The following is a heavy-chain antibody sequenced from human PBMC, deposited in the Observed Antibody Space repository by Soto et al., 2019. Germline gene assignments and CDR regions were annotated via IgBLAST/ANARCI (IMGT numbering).Heavy chain of an antibody. D-gene: IGHD3-22*01. V-gene: IGHV3-23*01. J-gene: IGHJ4*02. CDR3: AKGAGSSGQSPHFGS. CDR1: GFTFSSYA. Sequence: EVQLLESGGGLVQRGGSLRLSCAASGFTFSSYAMTWVRQAPGKGLDWVSGISGTDGGTFYADSVKGRFTISRDNSKNTLWLQMNSLRAEDTAVYYCAKGAGSSGQSPHFGSWGQGTLVTVSS. CDR2: ISGTDGGT.